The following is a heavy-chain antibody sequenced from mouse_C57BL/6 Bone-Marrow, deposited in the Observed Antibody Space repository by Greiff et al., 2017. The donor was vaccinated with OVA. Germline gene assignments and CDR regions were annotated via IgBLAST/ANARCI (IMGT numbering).Heavy chain of an antibody. Sequence: EVQLQQSGPELVKPGASVKIPCKASGYTFTDYNMDWVKQSHGKSLEWIGDINPNNGGTIYNQKFKGKATVTVDKSSSTAYMELRSLTSEDTAVYYCARIITTPVAGYFDVWGTGTTVTVSS. CDR3: ARIITTPVAGYFDV. D-gene: IGHD1-1*01. J-gene: IGHJ1*03. CDR2: INPNNGGT. V-gene: IGHV1-18*01. CDR1: GYTFTDYN.